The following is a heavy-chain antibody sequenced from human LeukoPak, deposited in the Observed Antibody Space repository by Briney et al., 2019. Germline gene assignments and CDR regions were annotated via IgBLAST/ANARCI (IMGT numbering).Heavy chain of an antibody. J-gene: IGHJ4*02. CDR1: GFTFSSYG. CDR2: ISYDGSNK. D-gene: IGHD3-10*01. CDR3: AKAPRLWFGGYYFDY. V-gene: IGHV3-30*18. Sequence: GGSLRLSCAASGFTFSSYGMHWVRQAPGKGLEWVAVISYDGSNKYYADSVKGRFTISRDNSKNTLYLQMNSLRAEDTAVYYCAKAPRLWFGGYYFDYWGQGTLVTVSS.